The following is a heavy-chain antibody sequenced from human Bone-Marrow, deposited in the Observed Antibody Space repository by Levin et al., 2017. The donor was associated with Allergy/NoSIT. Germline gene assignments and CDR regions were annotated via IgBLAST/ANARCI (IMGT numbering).Heavy chain of an antibody. J-gene: IGHJ4*01. Sequence: AGGSLRLSCAASGFNFSDYYMSWIRQSPGKGLEWVSYIGSSGNTIYYADSVKGRFTISRDNAKKSLYLQMNSLRAEDTAVYVCARDQTYYGDYNHPNPQFDFWGHGTLVTVSS. V-gene: IGHV3-11*01. D-gene: IGHD4-17*01. CDR2: IGSSGNTI. CDR3: ARDQTYYGDYNHPNPQFDF. CDR1: GFNFSDYY.